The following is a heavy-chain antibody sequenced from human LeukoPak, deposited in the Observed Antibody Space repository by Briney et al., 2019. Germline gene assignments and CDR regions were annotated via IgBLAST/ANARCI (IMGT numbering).Heavy chain of an antibody. J-gene: IGHJ5*02. D-gene: IGHD3-10*01. CDR3: ARDSDVLLWFGESRNANWFDP. CDR1: GFTFSSYW. Sequence: GSLRLSCAASGFTFSSYWMSWVRQAPGKGLEWIGRIYTSGSTNYNPSLKSRVTMSVDTPKNQFSLKLSSVTAADTAVYYCARDSDVLLWFGESRNANWFDPWGQGTLVTVSS. V-gene: IGHV4-4*07. CDR2: IYTSGST.